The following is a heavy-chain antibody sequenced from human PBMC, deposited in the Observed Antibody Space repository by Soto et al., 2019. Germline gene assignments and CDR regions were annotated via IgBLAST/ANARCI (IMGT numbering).Heavy chain of an antibody. D-gene: IGHD3-16*02. CDR2: IYNSGST. V-gene: IGHV4-31*03. CDR1: GGSINSGGYY. Sequence: QVQLQESGPGLVKPSQTLSLTCTVSGGSINSGGYYWSWIRQHPGKGLEWIGYIYNSGSTYYNPSLXSRVTXXXXXSXXXXXXXXXXXXXXXXXXXXXXXXXXXXXGXIHTPYFDYWGQGTLVTVSS. J-gene: IGHJ4*02. CDR3: XXXXXXXXXGXIHTPYFDY.